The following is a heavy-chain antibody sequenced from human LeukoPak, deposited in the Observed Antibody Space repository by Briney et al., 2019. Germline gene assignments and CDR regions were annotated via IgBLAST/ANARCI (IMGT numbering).Heavy chain of an antibody. J-gene: IGHJ4*02. CDR2: ISGSGGST. CDR3: AKDLSGGYCGGGSCYGHDY. D-gene: IGHD2-15*01. V-gene: IGHV3-23*01. CDR1: GFTFSSYA. Sequence: GGSLRLSCAASGFTFSSYAMSWVRQAPGKGLEWVSAISGSGGSTYYADSVKGRFTISRDNSKNTLYLQMNSLRAEDTAVYYCAKDLSGGYCGGGSCYGHDYWGQGTLVTVSS.